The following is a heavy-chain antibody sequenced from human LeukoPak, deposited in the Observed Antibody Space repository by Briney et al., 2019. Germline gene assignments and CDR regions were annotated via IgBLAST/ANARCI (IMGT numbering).Heavy chain of an antibody. CDR2: IYYSGST. D-gene: IGHD6-13*01. V-gene: IGHV4-59*12. CDR3: ARVWQPGAFDI. CDR1: GGSISSYY. J-gene: IGHJ3*02. Sequence: SETLSLTCTVSGGSISSYYWSWIRQPPGKGLEWIGYIYYSGSTNYNPSLKSRVTIPVDTSKNQFSLKLSSVTAADTAVYYCARVWQPGAFDIWGQGTMVTVSS.